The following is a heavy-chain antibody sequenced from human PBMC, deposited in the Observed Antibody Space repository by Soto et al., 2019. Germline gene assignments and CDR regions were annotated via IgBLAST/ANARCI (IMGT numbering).Heavy chain of an antibody. Sequence: PSETLSLTAAVSGGSISSTNWWTWVRQSAGRGLEWFGEIYHSGTTNYSPSLKSRVNIAVDMSTNHLSLTLITVTAADTAAYYCALTATVDYDHWGNGILVAVSS. V-gene: IGHV4-4*02. CDR2: IYHSGTT. CDR1: GGSISSTNW. D-gene: IGHD3-22*01. CDR3: ALTATVDYDH. J-gene: IGHJ4*01.